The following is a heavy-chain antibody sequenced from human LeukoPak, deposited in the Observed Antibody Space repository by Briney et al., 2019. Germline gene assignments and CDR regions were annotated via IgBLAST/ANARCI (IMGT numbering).Heavy chain of an antibody. D-gene: IGHD3-22*01. CDR1: GFTFSSYW. CDR3: ARDHYYDSTLDY. J-gene: IGHJ4*02. CDR2: INSDGSST. V-gene: IGHV3-74*01. Sequence: PGRSLRLSCAASGFTFSSYWMHWVRQAPGKGLVWVSRINSDGSSTSYADSVKGRFTISRDNAKNTLYLQMNSLRAEDTAVYYCARDHYYDSTLDYWGQGTLVTVSS.